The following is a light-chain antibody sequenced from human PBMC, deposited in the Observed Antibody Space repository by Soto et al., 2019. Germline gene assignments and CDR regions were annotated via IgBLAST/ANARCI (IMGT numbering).Light chain of an antibody. CDR1: QSISSY. J-gene: IGKJ5*01. CDR2: AAS. V-gene: IGKV1-39*01. Sequence: DIQMTQSPSSLSASVGDRVTITCRASQSISSYLNWYQQKPGKAPKLLIYAASSLQSGVPSRFSGSGSGTDFTLTISSLEPEDSAVYYCQQRSNWPIPFGQGTRLEIK. CDR3: QQRSNWPIP.